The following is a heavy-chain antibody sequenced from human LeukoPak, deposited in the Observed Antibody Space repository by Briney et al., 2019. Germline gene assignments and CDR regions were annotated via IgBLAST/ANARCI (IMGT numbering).Heavy chain of an antibody. CDR3: ARVWELSFDH. D-gene: IGHD1-26*01. J-gene: IGHJ4*02. CDR2: SYSGGTS. Sequence: PGGSLRLSCAASGFTVSTDHMSWVRQAPGQGLEGFAVSYSGGTSQYAESVKGRFTISRDNSYNSLYLQMNSLRAEDTALYYCARVWELSFDHWGQGALVTVSS. CDR1: GFTVSTDH. V-gene: IGHV3-53*01.